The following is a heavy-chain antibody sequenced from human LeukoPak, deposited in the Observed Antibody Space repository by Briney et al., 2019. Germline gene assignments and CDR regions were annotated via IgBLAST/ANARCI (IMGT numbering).Heavy chain of an antibody. Sequence: ASVKVSCKASGYTFTSYGISWVRQAPGQGLEWMGWISAYNGNTNYAQKLQGRVTMTTDTSTSTAYMVLRSLRSDDTAVYYCARAAGGYCSGGSCFNWFDPWGQGTLVTVSS. D-gene: IGHD2-15*01. CDR3: ARAAGGYCSGGSCFNWFDP. CDR1: GYTFTSYG. V-gene: IGHV1-18*01. J-gene: IGHJ5*02. CDR2: ISAYNGNT.